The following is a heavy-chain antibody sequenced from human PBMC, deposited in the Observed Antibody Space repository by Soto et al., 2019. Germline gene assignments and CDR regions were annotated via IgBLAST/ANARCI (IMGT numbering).Heavy chain of an antibody. Sequence: SETLSVTCAVSGGSISSYYWSWIREPPGKVLEWIGYIYYSGSTKYNPSLKSRVTISVDTSKTQFSLKLSSVTAADTAVYYCAREKRDHYDFWRPYYYGMEVWGKGPTVTVS. CDR2: IYYSGST. V-gene: IGHV4-59*01. CDR1: GGSISSYY. J-gene: IGHJ6*04. D-gene: IGHD3-3*01. CDR3: AREKRDHYDFWRPYYYGMEV.